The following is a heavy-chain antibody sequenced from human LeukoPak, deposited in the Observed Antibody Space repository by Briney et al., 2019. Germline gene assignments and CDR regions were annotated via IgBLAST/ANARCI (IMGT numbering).Heavy chain of an antibody. Sequence: SETLSLTCAVYGGSFSGYYWSWIRQPPGKGLEWIGEINHSGRTNYNPSLKSRVTISVDTSKNQFSLKLSSVTAADTAVYYCAGRESDGSGSRTFDYWGQGTLVTVSS. CDR3: AGRESDGSGSRTFDY. J-gene: IGHJ4*02. D-gene: IGHD3-10*01. CDR2: INHSGRT. V-gene: IGHV4-34*01. CDR1: GGSFSGYY.